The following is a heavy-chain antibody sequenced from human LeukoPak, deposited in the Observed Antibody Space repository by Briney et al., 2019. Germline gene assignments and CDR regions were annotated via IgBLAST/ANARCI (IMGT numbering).Heavy chain of an antibody. D-gene: IGHD2-2*01. CDR3: ARDGYSYASDY. CDR2: ISSDGTAT. CDR1: GFNFRTYY. V-gene: IGHV3-7*01. Sequence: GGSLRLSCAASGFNFRTYYMTWVRQAPGKGLEWVAHISSDGTATWYVDSVEGRFTISRDSAKNSLYLQMNSLRAEDTAVYYCARDGYSYASDYWGQGTLVTVSS. J-gene: IGHJ4*02.